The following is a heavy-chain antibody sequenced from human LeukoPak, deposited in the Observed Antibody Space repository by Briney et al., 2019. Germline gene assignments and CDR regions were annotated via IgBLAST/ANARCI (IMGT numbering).Heavy chain of an antibody. Sequence: SETLSLTCAVYGRSFSGYYWSWIRQPPGKGLEWIGEINHSGSTNYNPSLKSRVTISVDTSKNQFSLKLSSVTAADTAVYYCARGQGGSYSPAFDYWGQGTLVTVSS. CDR1: GRSFSGYY. CDR2: INHSGST. D-gene: IGHD1-26*01. J-gene: IGHJ4*02. V-gene: IGHV4-34*01. CDR3: ARGQGGSYSPAFDY.